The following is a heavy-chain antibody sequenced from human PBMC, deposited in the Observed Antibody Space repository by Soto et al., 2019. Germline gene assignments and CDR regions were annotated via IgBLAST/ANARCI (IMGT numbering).Heavy chain of an antibody. CDR2: IIPIFGTA. J-gene: IGHJ5*02. V-gene: IGHV1-69*01. D-gene: IGHD1-26*01. CDR1: GGTFSSYA. CDR3: ARDPYSGSYYRTFDP. Sequence: QVQLVQSGAEVKKPGSSVKVSCKSSGGTFSSYAISWVRQAPGQGLEWMGGIIPIFGTANYTQKFQGRVTITADESTTPAYMELSSLRSEDTAVYYCARDPYSGSYYRTFDPWGQGTLVTVSS.